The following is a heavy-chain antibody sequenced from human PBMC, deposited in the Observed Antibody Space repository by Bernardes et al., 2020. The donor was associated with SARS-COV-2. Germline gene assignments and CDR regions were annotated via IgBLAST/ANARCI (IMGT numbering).Heavy chain of an antibody. J-gene: IGHJ6*02. CDR1: GFTFSSYE. V-gene: IGHV3-48*03. Sequence: GGSLRLSCAASGFTFSSYEMNWVRQAPGKGLEWVSYISSSGSTIYYADSVKGRFTISRDNAKNSLYLQMNSLRAEDTAVYYCAREWGYSGYDSAYYYGMDGWGQGTTVTVSS. CDR3: AREWGYSGYDSAYYYGMDG. CDR2: ISSSGSTI. D-gene: IGHD5-12*01.